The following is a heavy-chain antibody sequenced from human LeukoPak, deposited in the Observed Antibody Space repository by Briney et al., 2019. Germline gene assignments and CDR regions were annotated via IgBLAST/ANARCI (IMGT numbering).Heavy chain of an antibody. V-gene: IGHV3-23*01. D-gene: IGHD2-8*02. Sequence: PSETLSLTCTVSGGSISSSSYYWGWVRQAPGKGLEWVSAISGSGGSTYYADSVKGRFTISRDNSKNTLYLQMNSLRAEDTAVYYCAKGYLVPPDYWGQGTLVTVSS. CDR3: AKGYLVPPDY. CDR2: ISGSGGST. CDR1: GGSISSSSYY. J-gene: IGHJ4*02.